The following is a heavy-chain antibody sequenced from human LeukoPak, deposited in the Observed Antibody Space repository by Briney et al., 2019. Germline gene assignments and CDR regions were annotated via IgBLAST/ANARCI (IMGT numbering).Heavy chain of an antibody. Sequence: ASVKVSCKTSGCTFTSNAIHWVRQAPGQRLEWMGCSNGANGNTEYSHEFQGRVTITRDTSARTAYMELSSLRSEDTAVYYCARGAGEGSWLIDYWGQGTLVIVSS. CDR3: ARGAGEGSWLIDY. D-gene: IGHD3-16*01. J-gene: IGHJ4*02. CDR1: GCTFTSNA. V-gene: IGHV1-3*02. CDR2: SNGANGNT.